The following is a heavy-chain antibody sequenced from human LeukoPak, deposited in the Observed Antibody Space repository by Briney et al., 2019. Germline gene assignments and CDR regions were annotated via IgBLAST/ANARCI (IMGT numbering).Heavy chain of an antibody. CDR2: IYYSGST. D-gene: IGHD6-19*01. Sequence: SETLSLTCTVSGDSISSSSYYWGWIRQPPGKGLEWIGKIYYSGSTYYNPSLKSRVTISVDTSKNHFSLKLSSVTAADTAVFYCARYDAYNSGWYDYWGQGTLVTVSS. CDR3: ARYDAYNSGWYDY. V-gene: IGHV4-39*02. CDR1: GDSISSSSYY. J-gene: IGHJ4*02.